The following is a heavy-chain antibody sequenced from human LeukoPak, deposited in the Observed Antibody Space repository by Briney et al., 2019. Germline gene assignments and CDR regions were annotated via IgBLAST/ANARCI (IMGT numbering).Heavy chain of an antibody. V-gene: IGHV1-46*01. CDR2: IKPSGGNT. CDR1: GYSFTSYN. J-gene: IGHJ4*02. CDR3: ARGVVIAPQTFDY. Sequence: ASVKVSCKTSGYSFTSYNLHWVRQAPGQRLEWMGIIKPSGGNTNYAQKFQGRVTMTRDTSTSTVYMELSSLKSEDTAVYYCARGVVIAPQTFDYWGQGTLVTVSS. D-gene: IGHD2-21*01.